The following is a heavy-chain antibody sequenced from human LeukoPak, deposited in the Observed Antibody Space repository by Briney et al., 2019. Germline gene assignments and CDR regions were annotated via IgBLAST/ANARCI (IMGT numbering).Heavy chain of an antibody. CDR1: GYTFATYG. D-gene: IGHD1-26*01. Sequence: ASAKVSCKASGYTFATYGISWVRQAPGQGLEWMGWINPNSGGTNYAQKFQGRVTMTRDTSISTAYMELSRLRSDDTAVYYCARDPRWYSGSSYYFDYWGQGTLVTVSS. CDR3: ARDPRWYSGSSYYFDY. J-gene: IGHJ4*02. CDR2: INPNSGGT. V-gene: IGHV1-2*02.